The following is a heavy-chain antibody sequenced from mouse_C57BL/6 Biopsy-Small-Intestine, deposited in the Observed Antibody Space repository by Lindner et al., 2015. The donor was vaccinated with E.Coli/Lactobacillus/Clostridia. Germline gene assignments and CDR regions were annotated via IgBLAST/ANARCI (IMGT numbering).Heavy chain of an antibody. CDR2: IWTGGGT. CDR1: GFSLTSYA. Sequence: VQLQESGPGLVAPSQSLSITCTVSGFSLTSYAISWVRQPPGKGLEWLGVIWTGGGTNYNSALKSRLSISKDNSKSQVFLKMNSLQTDDTARYYCARSITTVVGPHAMDYWGQGTSVTVSS. J-gene: IGHJ4*01. CDR3: ARSITTVVGPHAMDY. D-gene: IGHD1-1*01. V-gene: IGHV2-9-1*01.